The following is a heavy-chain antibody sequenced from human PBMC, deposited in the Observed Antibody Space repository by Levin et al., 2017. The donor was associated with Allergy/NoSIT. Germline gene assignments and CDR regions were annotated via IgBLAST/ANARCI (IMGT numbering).Heavy chain of an antibody. J-gene: IGHJ4*02. D-gene: IGHD5-24*01. CDR1: GYTFTNYF. CDR3: ARPVYPDGSPFDF. V-gene: IGHV1-46*01. Sequence: ASVKVSCKSYGYTFTNYFVHWVRQAPGQGLEWMGVINPGGSPRYTQKFQGRLTMTRDTSTSTVYMELSGLTSEDTAVYYCARPVYPDGSPFDFWGRGTLVTVSS. CDR2: INPGGSP.